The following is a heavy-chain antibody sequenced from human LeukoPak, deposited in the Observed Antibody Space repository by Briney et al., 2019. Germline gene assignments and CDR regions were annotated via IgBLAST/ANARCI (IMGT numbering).Heavy chain of an antibody. J-gene: IGHJ4*02. CDR3: ARVVGSSWYCFDY. Sequence: SETLSLTCAVSGYSISSGYYWGWIGQPPGKGLEWIGSIYHSGSTYYNPSLKSRVTISVDTSKNQFSLKLSSVTAADTAVYYCARVVGSSWYCFDYWGQGTLVTVSS. V-gene: IGHV4-38-2*01. CDR2: IYHSGST. CDR1: GYSISSGYY. D-gene: IGHD6-13*01.